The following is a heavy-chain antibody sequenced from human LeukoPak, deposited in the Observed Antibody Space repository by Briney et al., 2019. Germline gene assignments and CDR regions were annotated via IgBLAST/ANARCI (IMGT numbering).Heavy chain of an antibody. V-gene: IGHV1-2*02. Sequence: GASVTDSCKASFSGHYFQWGRQAPGPGFEWIGGIDRNSGDTDYAQKFQGRVTMTRDTSSTTGYMELYGLRPDDTAIYHCATSQIRLGFFDNWGQGTLVFVSP. D-gene: IGHD5-12*01. CDR1: FSGHY. J-gene: IGHJ4*02. CDR2: IDRNSGDT. CDR3: ATSQIRLGFFDN.